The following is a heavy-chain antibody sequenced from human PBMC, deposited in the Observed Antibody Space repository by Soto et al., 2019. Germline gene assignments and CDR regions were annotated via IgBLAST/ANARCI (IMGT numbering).Heavy chain of an antibody. CDR3: AHKGGRGAGMDV. J-gene: IGHJ6*04. V-gene: IGHV2-5*02. CDR2: IYWDNDK. Sequence: KESGPTLVKPTQTLTLTCTFSGFSVSTSGVGVAWIRQSPGKALEWLALIYWDNDKRYSPFLQSRVTITKDTSKNQVVLTMTNMDPVDTATYYCAHKGGRGAGMDVWGKGTTVTVSS. CDR1: GFSVSTSGVG. D-gene: IGHD2-15*01.